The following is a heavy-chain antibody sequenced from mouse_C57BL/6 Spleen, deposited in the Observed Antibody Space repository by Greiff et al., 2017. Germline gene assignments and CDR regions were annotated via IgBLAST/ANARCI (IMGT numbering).Heavy chain of an antibody. CDR2: IDPSDSYT. V-gene: IGHV1-59*01. J-gene: IGHJ3*01. D-gene: IGHD2-3*01. CDR1: GYTFTSYW. CDR3: ARSDGYYPAY. Sequence: QVQLQQSGAELVRPGTSVKLSCKASGYTFTSYWMHWVKQRPGQGLEWIGVIDPSDSYTNYNQKFKGKATLTVDTSSSTAYMQLSSLTSEDSAVYYCARSDGYYPAYWGQGTLVTVSA.